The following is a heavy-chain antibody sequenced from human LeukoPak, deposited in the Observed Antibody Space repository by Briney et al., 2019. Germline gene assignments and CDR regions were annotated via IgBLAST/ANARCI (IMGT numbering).Heavy chain of an antibody. V-gene: IGHV6-1*01. CDR1: GDSVSSNSAA. CDR3: ARGGYCSSTSCYSWFDP. D-gene: IGHD2-2*02. CDR2: TYYRSKWYN. J-gene: IGHJ5*02. Sequence: SQTLSLTRALSGDSVSSNSAAWNWIRQSPSRGLEWLVRTYYRSKWYNDYAASVKSRITINADTSKNQFSLQLNSVTPEDTAVYYCARGGYCSSTSCYSWFDPWGQGTLVTVSS.